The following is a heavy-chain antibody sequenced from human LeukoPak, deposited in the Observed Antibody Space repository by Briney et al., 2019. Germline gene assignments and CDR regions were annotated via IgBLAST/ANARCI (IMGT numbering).Heavy chain of an antibody. D-gene: IGHD2-2*01. CDR3: ARERRIYCSSTSCFARDY. J-gene: IGHJ4*02. V-gene: IGHV1-69*04. Sequence: GASVKVPCKASGGTFSSYAISWVRQAPGQGLEGMGRIIPILGIANYAQKFQGRVTMTRDTSTSTVYMELSSLRSEDTAVYYCARERRIYCSSTSCFARDYWGQGTLVTVSS. CDR2: IIPILGIA. CDR1: GGTFSSYA.